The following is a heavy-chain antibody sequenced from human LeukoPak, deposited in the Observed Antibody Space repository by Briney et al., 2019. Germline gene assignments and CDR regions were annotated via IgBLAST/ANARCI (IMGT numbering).Heavy chain of an antibody. D-gene: IGHD3-3*01. CDR2: ISSSRSYI. CDR1: GFTFSSYS. Sequence: GGSLRLSCAPTGFTFSSYSMTWVRQAPGKALEWVSSISSSRSYIYYADWVKGRFTISIDNAKNSLYLQMNSLRAEDTAVYYCARTNTYYDFWSGYRKTGYYFDYWGQGTLVTVSS. V-gene: IGHV3-21*01. J-gene: IGHJ4*02. CDR3: ARTNTYYDFWSGYRKTGYYFDY.